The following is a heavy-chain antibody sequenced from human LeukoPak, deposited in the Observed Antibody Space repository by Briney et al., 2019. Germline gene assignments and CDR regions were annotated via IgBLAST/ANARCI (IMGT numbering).Heavy chain of an antibody. CDR1: GGSISSYY. CDR3: AKDLLGYYRPVDY. D-gene: IGHD3-22*01. Sequence: SETLSLTCTVSGGSISSYYWSWIRQPPGKGLEWIGYIYYSGSTNYNPSLKSRVTISVDTSKNQFSLKLSSVTAADTAVYYCAKDLLGYYRPVDYWGQGTLVTVSS. J-gene: IGHJ4*02. V-gene: IGHV4-59*01. CDR2: IYYSGST.